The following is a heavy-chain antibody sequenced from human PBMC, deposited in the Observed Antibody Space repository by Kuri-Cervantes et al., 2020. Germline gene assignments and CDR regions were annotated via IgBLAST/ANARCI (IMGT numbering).Heavy chain of an antibody. V-gene: IGHV3-30-3*01. CDR2: ISYDGSNK. D-gene: IGHD3-22*01. CDR3: ARVPTYYYDSSSYYHFDY. CDR1: GFTSSSYA. Sequence: GESLKISCAASGFTSSSYAMHWVRQAPGKGLEWVAVISYDGSNKYYADSVKGRFTISRDSSKNTLYLQMNSLRAEDTAVYYCARVPTYYYDSSSYYHFDYWGQGTLVTVSS. J-gene: IGHJ4*02.